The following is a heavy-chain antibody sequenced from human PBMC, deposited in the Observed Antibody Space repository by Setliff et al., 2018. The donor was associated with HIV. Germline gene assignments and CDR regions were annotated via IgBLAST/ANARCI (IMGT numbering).Heavy chain of an antibody. J-gene: IGHJ5*02. CDR3: ARQGSSGWYAWFDP. CDR1: GGSISSYH. Sequence: SETLSLTCTVSGGSISSYHWSWIRQPPGKGLEWIGYIYYSGSTNYNPSLKSRVTISVDTSKNHVSLRLNSVTAADTAVYYCARQGSSGWYAWFDPWGQGTLVTVSS. D-gene: IGHD6-13*01. CDR2: IYYSGST. V-gene: IGHV4-59*08.